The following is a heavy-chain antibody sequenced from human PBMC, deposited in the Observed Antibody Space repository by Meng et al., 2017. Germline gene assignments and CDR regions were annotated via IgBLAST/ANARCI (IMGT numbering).Heavy chain of an antibody. CDR1: GFTFSSYG. D-gene: IGHD3-22*01. J-gene: IGHJ6*02. V-gene: IGHV3-33*01. CDR2: IWYDGSNK. Sequence: GGSLRLSCAASGFTFSSYGMHWVRQAPGKGLEWVAVIWYDGSNKYYADSVKGRFTISRDNSKNTLSLQMNSLRAEDTAVYYCARELVVVITRAYYYGMDVWGQGTTVTVSS. CDR3: ARELVVVITRAYYYGMDV.